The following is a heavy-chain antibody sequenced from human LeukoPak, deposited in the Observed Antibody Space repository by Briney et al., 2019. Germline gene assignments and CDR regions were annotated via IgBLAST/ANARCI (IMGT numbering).Heavy chain of an antibody. V-gene: IGHV4-59*08. CDR3: ARLGKTYYMDV. CDR2: LYHSGAA. Sequence: PSETLSLTCTVSGDSISNYSWTWIRQTPGKGLEWIGNLYHSGAADYNPSLKTRVTTSVDTSKDQFSLSLRSSTAADTAVYFCARLGKTYYMDVWGTGTTVTVSS. D-gene: IGHD1/OR15-1a*01. J-gene: IGHJ6*03. CDR1: GDSISNYS.